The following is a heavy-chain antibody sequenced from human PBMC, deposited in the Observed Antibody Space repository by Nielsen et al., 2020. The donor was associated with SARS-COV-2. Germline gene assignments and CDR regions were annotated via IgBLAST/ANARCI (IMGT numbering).Heavy chain of an antibody. CDR3: AKDSYDTFDY. CDR1: GFTFDDYA. V-gene: IGHV3-9*01. Sequence: SCAASGFTFDDYAMHWVRQAPGKGLEWVSGISWNSGSIGYADSVKGRFTISRDNAKNSLYLQMNSLRAEDTALYYCAKDSYDTFDYWGQGTLVTVSS. CDR2: ISWNSGSI. J-gene: IGHJ4*02. D-gene: IGHD3-22*01.